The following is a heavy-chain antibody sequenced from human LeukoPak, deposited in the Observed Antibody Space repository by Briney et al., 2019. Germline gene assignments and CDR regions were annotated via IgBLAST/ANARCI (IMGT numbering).Heavy chain of an antibody. J-gene: IGHJ4*02. V-gene: IGHV4-61*01. CDR3: ARASQPSYYYDSSGYRFDY. CDR1: GGSVSRGSYY. Sequence: SETLSLTCTVSGGSVSRGSYYWSWIRQPPGKGLAWIGYIYYSGSVNYNPSLKSRVTISVDTSKNQFSLKLSSVTAADTAVYYCARASQPSYYYDSSGYRFDYWGQGTLVTVSS. D-gene: IGHD3-22*01. CDR2: IYYSGSV.